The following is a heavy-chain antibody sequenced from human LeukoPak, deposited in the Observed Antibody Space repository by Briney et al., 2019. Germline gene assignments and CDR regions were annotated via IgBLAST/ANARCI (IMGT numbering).Heavy chain of an antibody. D-gene: IGHD3-10*01. J-gene: IGHJ4*02. CDR1: GYSISSGYY. Sequence: SETLSLTCTVSGYSISSGYYWGWIRQPPGKGLEWIGSIYHSGSTYYNPSLKSRVTISVDTSKNQFSLKLSSVTAADTAVYYCAREGNAMVRGVISYYFDYWGQGTLVTVSS. CDR3: AREGNAMVRGVISYYFDY. V-gene: IGHV4-38-2*02. CDR2: IYHSGST.